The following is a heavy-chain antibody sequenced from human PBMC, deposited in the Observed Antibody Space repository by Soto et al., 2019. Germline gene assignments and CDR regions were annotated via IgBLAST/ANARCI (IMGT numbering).Heavy chain of an antibody. CDR3: ARDKYDFWSGYSPYYFDY. D-gene: IGHD3-3*01. J-gene: IGHJ4*02. Sequence: SETLSLTCAVYGGSFSGYYWSWIRQPPGKGLEWIGEINHSGSTNYNPSLKSRVTISVDTSKNQFSLKLSSVTAADTAVYYCARDKYDFWSGYSPYYFDYRGQGTLVPVSS. V-gene: IGHV4-34*01. CDR1: GGSFSGYY. CDR2: INHSGST.